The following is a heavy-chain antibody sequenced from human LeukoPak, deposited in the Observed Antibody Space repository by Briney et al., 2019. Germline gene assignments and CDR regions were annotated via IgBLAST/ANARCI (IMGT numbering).Heavy chain of an antibody. V-gene: IGHV3-33*01. D-gene: IGHD6-19*01. CDR3: ARDSIAVAGCFDY. CDR1: GFTFSSYG. Sequence: GGSLRLSCAASGFTFSSYGMHWVRQAPGKGLEGVAIIWYDGSNNYYADSVKGRFTISRDNSKNTLSLQMNSLRAEDTAVYYCARDSIAVAGCFDYWGQGTLVTVSS. CDR2: IWYDGSNN. J-gene: IGHJ4*02.